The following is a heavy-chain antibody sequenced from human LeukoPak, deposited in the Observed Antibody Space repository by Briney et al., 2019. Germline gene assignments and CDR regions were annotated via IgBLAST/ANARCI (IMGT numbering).Heavy chain of an antibody. V-gene: IGHV3-23*01. CDR3: AKVRAPSGWFNSDY. J-gene: IGHJ4*02. D-gene: IGHD6-19*01. CDR1: GFTFSNYV. Sequence: PGGSLRLSCAASGFTFSNYVMSWVRQAPGKGLEWVSGISGSDDSTYYADSVKGRFTISRDNSKNTLYLQMNSLRVEDTAAYYCAKVRAPSGWFNSDYWGQGTLVTVSS. CDR2: ISGSDDST.